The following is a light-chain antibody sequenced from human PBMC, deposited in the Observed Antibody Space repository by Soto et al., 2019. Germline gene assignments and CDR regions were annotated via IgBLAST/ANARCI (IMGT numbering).Light chain of an antibody. Sequence: QSALTQPASVSGSPGQSITISCTGTSSDVGGYNFVSWYQQHPGKAPRLMIFEVNNRPSGVSDRLSGSKSANTASLTISGLQAEDDADYYCSSYTSSSTLVVFGGGTKVTVL. CDR3: SSYTSSSTLVV. CDR1: SSDVGGYNF. V-gene: IGLV2-14*01. CDR2: EVN. J-gene: IGLJ3*02.